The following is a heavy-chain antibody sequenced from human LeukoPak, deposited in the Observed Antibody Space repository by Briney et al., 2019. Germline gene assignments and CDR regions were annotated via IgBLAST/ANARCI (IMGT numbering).Heavy chain of an antibody. CDR3: ARASGTIFGVVYYYYYMDV. D-gene: IGHD3-3*01. V-gene: IGHV4-59*01. J-gene: IGHJ6*03. Sequence: SSETLSLTCTVSGGSISSYYWSWLRQPPGKGLEWIGYIYYSGSTNYNPSLKSRVTISVDTSKNQFSLKLSSVTAADTAVYYCARASGTIFGVVYYYYYMDVWGKGTTVTVSS. CDR2: IYYSGST. CDR1: GGSISSYY.